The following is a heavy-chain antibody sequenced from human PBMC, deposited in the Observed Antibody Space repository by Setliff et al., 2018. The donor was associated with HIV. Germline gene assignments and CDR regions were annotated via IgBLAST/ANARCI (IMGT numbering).Heavy chain of an antibody. CDR1: GFTFSSYS. CDR2: ISSSSSYI. D-gene: IGHD3-10*01. V-gene: IGHV3-21*01. CDR3: ARDEGEAPFDP. J-gene: IGHJ5*02. Sequence: GGSLRLSCAASGFTFSSYSMNWVRQAPGKGLEWVSSISSSSSYIYYADSVKGRFTISRDNAKNSLYLQMNSLRAEDTAVYYCARDEGEAPFDPWGQGTLVTVSS.